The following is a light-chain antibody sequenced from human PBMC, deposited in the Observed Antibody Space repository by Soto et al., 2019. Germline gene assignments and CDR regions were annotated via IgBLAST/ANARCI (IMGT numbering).Light chain of an antibody. CDR1: SSDIGSYNL. CDR3: CSYAPSSFRV. Sequence: QSVLTQPASVSGSPGQSITISCTGTSSDIGSYNLVSWYQQYPEKAPKVIIYDVTKRPSGVSDRFSGSKSGTTASLTISGLQAEDEADYYCCSYAPSSFRVFGGGTKLTVL. V-gene: IGLV2-23*02. J-gene: IGLJ3*02. CDR2: DVT.